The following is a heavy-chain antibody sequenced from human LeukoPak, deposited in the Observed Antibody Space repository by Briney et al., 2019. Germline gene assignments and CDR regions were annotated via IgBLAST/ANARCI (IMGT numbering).Heavy chain of an antibody. CDR3: ARDAGVAAELDY. Sequence: GRSLRLSCAASGFTFSSYGMHWVRQAPGKGLEWVAVISYDGSIKYYADSVKGRFTISRDSSKNTLYLQMNSLRAEDTAVYYCARDAGVAAELDYWGQGTLVTVSS. D-gene: IGHD6-13*01. CDR2: ISYDGSIK. J-gene: IGHJ4*02. V-gene: IGHV3-30*03. CDR1: GFTFSSYG.